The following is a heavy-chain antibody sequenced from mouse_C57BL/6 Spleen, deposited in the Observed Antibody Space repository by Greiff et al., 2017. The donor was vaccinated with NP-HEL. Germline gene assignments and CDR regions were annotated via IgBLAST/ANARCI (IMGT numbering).Heavy chain of an antibody. Sequence: VQLKQSGAELVKPGASVKLSCTASGFNIKDYYMHWVKQRTEQGLEWIGRIDPEDGDTKYAPKFQGKATITADTSSNTAYLQLSSLTSEDTAVYYCASYYYGSSFDYWGQGTTLTVSS. CDR2: IDPEDGDT. D-gene: IGHD1-1*01. J-gene: IGHJ2*01. CDR3: ASYYYGSSFDY. CDR1: GFNIKDYY. V-gene: IGHV14-2*01.